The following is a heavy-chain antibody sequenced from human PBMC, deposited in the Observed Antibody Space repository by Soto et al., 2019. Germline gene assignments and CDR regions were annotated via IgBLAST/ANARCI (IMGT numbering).Heavy chain of an antibody. CDR1: GFTFSGHW. CDR2: INTDGGSS. CDR3: AREAGYCSRTSCYRRAFDT. J-gene: IGHJ3*02. Sequence: EVQLVESGGDVVQPGGSLRLSCAASGFTFSGHWMHWVRQVPGKGLEWVSRINTDGGSSAHADSVKGRFTISRDNAKNTLYQQMHGLRAEDTAVYYCAREAGYCSRTSCYRRAFDTWGQGTTVTVSS. D-gene: IGHD2-2*01. V-gene: IGHV3-74*03.